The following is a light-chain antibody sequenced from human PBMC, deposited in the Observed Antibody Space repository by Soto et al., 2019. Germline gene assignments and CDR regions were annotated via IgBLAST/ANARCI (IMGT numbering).Light chain of an antibody. J-gene: IGLJ2*01. CDR1: NDDIGAYNY. CDR3: CSYARGATPVV. Sequence: QPVLTQPASVSASPGQSITISCAGTNDDIGAYNYVSWYQQHPGKAPKLIIFDVTDRPSGISDRFSGSKSGNTASLTISALQAEDEADYYCCSYARGATPVVLGGGTKVTVL. CDR2: DVT. V-gene: IGLV2-14*03.